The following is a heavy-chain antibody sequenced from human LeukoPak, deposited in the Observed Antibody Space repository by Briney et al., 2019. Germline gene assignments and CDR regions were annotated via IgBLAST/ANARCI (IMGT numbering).Heavy chain of an antibody. J-gene: IGHJ4*02. D-gene: IGHD7-27*01. V-gene: IGHV3-23*01. Sequence: GWSLRLSFTSSGCGFNTGGVRRVRHGPVKGLGWVAAISGSGGNTYYADSVKGRFTISRDNSKNTLYLQMNSLRAEDTALYYCAKDRTWGLDYWGQGTLVTVSS. CDR1: GCGFNTGG. CDR3: AKDRTWGLDY. CDR2: ISGSGGNT.